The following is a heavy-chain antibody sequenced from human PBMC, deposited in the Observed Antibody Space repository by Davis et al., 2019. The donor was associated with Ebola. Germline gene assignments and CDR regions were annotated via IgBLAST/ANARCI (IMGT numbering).Heavy chain of an antibody. CDR3: ARDDGGSYWRGFDY. CDR1: GLTFSSSA. Sequence: AASVKVSCKASGLTFSSSAMQWVRQARGQRLEWIGLIVLGSGNTSYAQKFQGRVTMTRDTSTSTVYMELSSLRSEDTAVYYCARDDGGSYWRGFDYWGQGTLVTISS. J-gene: IGHJ4*02. V-gene: IGHV1-58*02. CDR2: IVLGSGNT. D-gene: IGHD1-26*01.